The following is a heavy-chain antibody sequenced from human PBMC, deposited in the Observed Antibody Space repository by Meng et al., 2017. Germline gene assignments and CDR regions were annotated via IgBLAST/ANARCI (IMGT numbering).Heavy chain of an antibody. V-gene: IGHV4-4*02. J-gene: IGHJ5*02. D-gene: IGHD6-19*01. CDR2: IYHSGST. CDR3: ARAQQWLVPYWFDP. CDR1: GGSISSSNW. Sequence: SETLSLTCAVSGGSISSSNWWSWVRQPPGKGLEWIGEIYHSGSTNYNPSLKSRVTISVDKSKNQFSLKLSSVTAADTAVYYCARAQQWLVPYWFDPWGQGTLVTVSS.